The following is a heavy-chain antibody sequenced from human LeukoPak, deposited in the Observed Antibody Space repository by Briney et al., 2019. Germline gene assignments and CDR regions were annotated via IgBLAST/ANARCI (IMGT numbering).Heavy chain of an antibody. CDR3: ARASDNTAALFD. V-gene: IGHV3-21*01. D-gene: IGHD6-13*01. CDR1: GFTFSSYS. J-gene: IGHJ4*02. CDR2: VSGGSSYI. Sequence: PGGSLRLSCAASGFTFSSYSTNWVRQAPGKGLEWVSSVSGGSSYIFYADSVKGRFTISRDNAKNSLYLHMNSLRAEDTAVYYCARASDNTAALFDWGQGTVVTVSS.